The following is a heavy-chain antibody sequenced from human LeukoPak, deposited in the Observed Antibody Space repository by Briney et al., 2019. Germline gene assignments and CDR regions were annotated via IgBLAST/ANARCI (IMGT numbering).Heavy chain of an antibody. CDR2: ISSSSSYI. CDR3: ARASGFGEPDYYYYYMDV. Sequence: GGSLRLSCAASGFTFSSYSMNWVRQAPGKGLEWVSSISSSSSYIYYAYSVKGRFTISRDNGKNSLYLQMNSLRAEDTAVYYCARASGFGEPDYYYYYMDVWGKGTTVTISS. CDR1: GFTFSSYS. V-gene: IGHV3-21*01. J-gene: IGHJ6*03. D-gene: IGHD3-10*01.